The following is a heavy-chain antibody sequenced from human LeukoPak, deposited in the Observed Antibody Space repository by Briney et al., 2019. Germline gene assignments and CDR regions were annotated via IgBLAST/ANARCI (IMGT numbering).Heavy chain of an antibody. D-gene: IGHD6-13*01. CDR2: MYNSGSS. V-gene: IGHV4-61*08. J-gene: IGHJ4*02. CDR3: ARVPVAGTGPDY. CDR1: GGSVSSGGHY. Sequence: SETLSLTCTVSGGSVSSGGHYWSWIRQPPGKGLEWIGYMYNSGSSNYGPSLKSRVTISADTSKNQFSLSLTSVTAADTAVYYCARVPVAGTGPDYWGQGTLVTVSS.